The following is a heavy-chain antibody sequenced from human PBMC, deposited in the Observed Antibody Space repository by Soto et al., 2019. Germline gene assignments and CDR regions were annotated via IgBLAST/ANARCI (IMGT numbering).Heavy chain of an antibody. Sequence: PSETLSLTCAVSGGSISSGGYSWSWIRQPPGKGLEWIGYIYYSGSTNYNPSLKSRVTISVDTSKNQFSLKLSSVTAADTAVYYCARDANCSGGSCLDYWGQGTLVTVSS. CDR3: ARDANCSGGSCLDY. J-gene: IGHJ4*02. CDR1: GGSISSGGYS. V-gene: IGHV4-61*08. D-gene: IGHD2-15*01. CDR2: IYYSGST.